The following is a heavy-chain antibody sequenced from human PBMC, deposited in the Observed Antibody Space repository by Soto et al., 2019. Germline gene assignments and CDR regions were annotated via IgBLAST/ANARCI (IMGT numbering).Heavy chain of an antibody. CDR2: IIPIFGTA. Sequence: PVKVSCKASGGNFSRYAISWVRQHPGQGLEWMGGIIPIFGTANYAQKFQGRVTITADETTSKAYMERRSRRSENTAVYYCATPPSTDHGAFDIRGKGRMGT. CDR3: ATPPSTDHGAFDI. V-gene: IGHV1-69*13. J-gene: IGHJ3*02. CDR1: GGNFSRYA.